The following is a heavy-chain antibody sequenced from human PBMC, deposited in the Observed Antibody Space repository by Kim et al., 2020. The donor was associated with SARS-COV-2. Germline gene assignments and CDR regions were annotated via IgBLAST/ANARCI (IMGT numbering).Heavy chain of an antibody. D-gene: IGHD6-19*01. CDR3: ARDGRGGAVAGSSTPDY. Sequence: ASVKVSCKASGYTFTGYYMHWVRQAPGQGLEWMGWINPNSGGTNYAQKFQGRVTMTRDTSISTAYMELSRLRSDDTAVYYCARDGRGGAVAGSSTPDYWGQGTLVTVSS. J-gene: IGHJ4*02. V-gene: IGHV1-2*02. CDR1: GYTFTGYY. CDR2: INPNSGGT.